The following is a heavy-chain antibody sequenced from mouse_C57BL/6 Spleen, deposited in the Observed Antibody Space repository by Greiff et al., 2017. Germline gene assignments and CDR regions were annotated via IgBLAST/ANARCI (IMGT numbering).Heavy chain of an antibody. CDR1: GYTFTSYW. CDR3: TRGPIVDCDETWFAY. V-gene: IGHV1-52*01. CDR2: IDPSDSET. D-gene: IGHD2-4*01. J-gene: IGHJ3*01. Sequence: VQLQQPGAELVRPGSSVKLSCKASGYTFTSYWMYWVKQRPIQGLEWIGNIDPSDSETHYNQKFKDKATLTVDKSSSTAYMQSSSLTSEGAAVSYCTRGPIVDCDETWFAYWGQGTLVTVSA.